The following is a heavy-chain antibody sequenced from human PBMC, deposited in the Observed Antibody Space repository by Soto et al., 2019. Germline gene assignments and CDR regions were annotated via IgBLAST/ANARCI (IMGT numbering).Heavy chain of an antibody. V-gene: IGHV3-30-3*01. D-gene: IGHD6-25*01. CDR2: ISYDGSNK. Sequence: GGSLRLSCAASGFTFSSYAMHWVRQAPGKGLEWVAVISYDGSNKYYADSVKGRFTISRDNSKNTLYLQMNSLRAEDTAVYYCARAARVTPKGSAFDIWGQGTMVTVSS. CDR3: ARAARVTPKGSAFDI. CDR1: GFTFSSYA. J-gene: IGHJ3*02.